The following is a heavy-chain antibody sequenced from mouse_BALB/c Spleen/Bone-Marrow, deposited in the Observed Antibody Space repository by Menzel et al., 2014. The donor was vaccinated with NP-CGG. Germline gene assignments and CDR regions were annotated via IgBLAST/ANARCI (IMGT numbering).Heavy chain of an antibody. CDR1: GYSITSDYA. Sequence: ESGPGLVKPSQSLSLTCTVTGYSITSDYAWHWIRQFLGNKLEWMGYISYSGSTSYYPSLKGRISITRDTSKNQFFLQLNSVTTEDTATYYCARSADWYFDVWGAGTTVTVSS. CDR3: ARSADWYFDV. CDR2: ISYSGST. V-gene: IGHV3-2*02. J-gene: IGHJ1*01.